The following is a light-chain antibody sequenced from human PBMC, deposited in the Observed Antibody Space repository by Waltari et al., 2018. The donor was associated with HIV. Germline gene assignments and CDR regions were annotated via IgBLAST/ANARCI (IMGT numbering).Light chain of an antibody. CDR2: EHD. CDR1: SGSIADYF. J-gene: IGLJ2*01. Sequence: TVTISCTRSSGSIADYFVQWYQQRPGSSPTTVIYEHDQRPSGVPDRFSGSIDISSNSASLIISGLKTEDEAEYFCQSFDRHTEVVFGGGTKLTVL. CDR3: QSFDRHTEVV. V-gene: IGLV6-57*01.